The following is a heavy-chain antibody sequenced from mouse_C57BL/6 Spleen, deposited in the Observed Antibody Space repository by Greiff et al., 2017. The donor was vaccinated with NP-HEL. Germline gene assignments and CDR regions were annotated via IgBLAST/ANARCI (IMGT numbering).Heavy chain of an antibody. D-gene: IGHD1-1*01. J-gene: IGHJ4*01. CDR2: ISGGGGNT. V-gene: IGHV5-9*01. CDR3: ARRDYYGSWRDYYAMDY. CDR1: GFTFSSYT. Sequence: EVKLVESGGGLVKPGGSLKLSCAASGFTFSSYTMSWVRQTPEKRLEWVATISGGGGNTYYPDSVKGRFTISRDNAKNTLYLQMSSLRSEDTALYYCARRDYYGSWRDYYAMDYWGQGTSVTVSS.